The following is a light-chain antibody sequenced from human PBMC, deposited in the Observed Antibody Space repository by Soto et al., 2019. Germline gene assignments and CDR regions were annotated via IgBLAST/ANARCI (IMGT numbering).Light chain of an antibody. CDR2: GAS. Sequence: EIVMTQSPATLSVSPGERVTLSCRASESVSSSIAWYQQRTGQAPRLLIYGASTRATGIPARFSGSGSGTEFSLTISSLQSEDFAIYYRQQYNKWRTFGQGTKVDIK. CDR3: QQYNKWRT. J-gene: IGKJ1*01. CDR1: ESVSSS. V-gene: IGKV3-15*01.